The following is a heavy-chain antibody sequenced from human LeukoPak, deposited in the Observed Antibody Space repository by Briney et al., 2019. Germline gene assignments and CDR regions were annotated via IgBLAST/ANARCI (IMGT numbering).Heavy chain of an antibody. CDR3: AKLAVLNGHIDWFGELFLKY. J-gene: IGHJ4*02. CDR1: GFTFSTYA. CDR2: ISTGGVNT. Sequence: GGSLRLSCSASGFTFSTYAMSWVRQAPGKGLEWVSAISTGGVNTYYTDSVKGRFTISRDNSKNTLYLQMNSLRAEDTAVYYCAKLAVLNGHIDWFGELFLKYWGQGTLVTVSS. V-gene: IGHV3-23*01. D-gene: IGHD3-10*01.